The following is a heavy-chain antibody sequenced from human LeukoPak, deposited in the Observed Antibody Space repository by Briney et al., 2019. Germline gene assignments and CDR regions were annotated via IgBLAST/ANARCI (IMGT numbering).Heavy chain of an antibody. Sequence: GGSLRLSCAASGFTLSSYWMSWVRQVPGKGLEWVANIKQDGSEKYYVDSVKGRFTISRDNAKNSLYLQMNSLRAEDTAVYYCAREPVGFWSGYYQYYFDYWGQGTLVTVSS. CDR1: GFTLSSYW. J-gene: IGHJ4*02. V-gene: IGHV3-7*01. D-gene: IGHD3-3*01. CDR3: AREPVGFWSGYYQYYFDY. CDR2: IKQDGSEK.